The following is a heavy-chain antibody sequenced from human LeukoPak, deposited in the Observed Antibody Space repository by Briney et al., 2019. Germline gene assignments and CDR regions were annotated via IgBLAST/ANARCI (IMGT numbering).Heavy chain of an antibody. CDR2: IYYSGST. J-gene: IGHJ4*02. CDR1: GYSISSGDYY. CDR3: ARVGSVYCSSTSCFDY. D-gene: IGHD2-2*01. V-gene: IGHV4-30-4*08. Sequence: KPSETLSLTYAVSGYSISSGDYYLSWIRQPPGKGLEWIGDIYYSGSTYYNPSLKSRVTISVDTSKNQFSLKLSSVTAADTAVYYCARVGSVYCSSTSCFDYWGQGTLVTVSS.